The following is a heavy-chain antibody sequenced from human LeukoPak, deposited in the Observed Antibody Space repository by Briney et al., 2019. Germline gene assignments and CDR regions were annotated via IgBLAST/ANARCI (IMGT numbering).Heavy chain of an antibody. CDR2: IKQDGSEK. D-gene: IGHD2-15*01. Sequence: GGSLRLSCAASGFTFSSYWMSWVRQAPGKGLEWVANIKQDGSEKYYVDSVKGRSTISRDNAKNSLYLQMNSLRAEDTAVYYCARARGRYCSGGSCFWSDYWGQGTLVTVSS. V-gene: IGHV3-7*03. J-gene: IGHJ4*02. CDR1: GFTFSSYW. CDR3: ARARGRYCSGGSCFWSDY.